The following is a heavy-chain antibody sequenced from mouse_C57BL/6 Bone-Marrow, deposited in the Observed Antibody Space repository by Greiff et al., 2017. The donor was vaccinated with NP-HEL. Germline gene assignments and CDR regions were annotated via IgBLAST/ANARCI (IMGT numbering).Heavy chain of an antibody. J-gene: IGHJ3*01. V-gene: IGHV1-22*01. D-gene: IGHD1-1*01. CDR3: ASRCYYGSSSFAY. CDR2: INPNNGGT. Sequence: EVQLQQSGPELVKPGASVKMSCKASGYTFTDYNMHWVKQSHGKSLEWIGYINPNNGGTSYNQKFKGKATLTVNKSSSTAYMELRSLTSEDSAVYYCASRCYYGSSSFAYWGQGTLVTVSA. CDR1: GYTFTDYN.